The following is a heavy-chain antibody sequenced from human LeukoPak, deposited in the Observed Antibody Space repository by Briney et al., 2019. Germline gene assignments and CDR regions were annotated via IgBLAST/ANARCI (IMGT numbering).Heavy chain of an antibody. V-gene: IGHV4-61*02. CDR1: GGSISSGGYY. J-gene: IGHJ5*02. CDR2: IYTSGST. Sequence: PSQTLSLTCTVSGGSISSGGYYWSWIRQPPGKGLEWIGRIYTSGSTNYNPSLKSRVTMSVDTSKDQFSLKLSSVTAADTAVYYCARGMKWELLWFDPWGQGTLVTVSS. D-gene: IGHD1-26*01. CDR3: ARGMKWELLWFDP.